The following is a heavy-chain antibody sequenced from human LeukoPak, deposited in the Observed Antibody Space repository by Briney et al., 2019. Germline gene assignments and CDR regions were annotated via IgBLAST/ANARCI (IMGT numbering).Heavy chain of an antibody. Sequence: GGSLRLSCAASGFTFSNFWMHWVRQAPGKGLEWVSTIYDDNTYYAGSVKGRFTISRDNSKNTLYLQMNSLRGEDAAVYYCAKERQTGDYFTSDRWGQGTLVTVSS. CDR2: IYDDNT. V-gene: IGHV3-23*01. CDR1: GFTFSNFW. CDR3: AKERQTGDYFTSDR. J-gene: IGHJ5*02. D-gene: IGHD4-17*01.